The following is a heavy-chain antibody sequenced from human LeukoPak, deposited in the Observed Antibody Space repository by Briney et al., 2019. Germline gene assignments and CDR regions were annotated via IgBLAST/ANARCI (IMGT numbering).Heavy chain of an antibody. V-gene: IGHV3-20*04. CDR1: GFTFDDYG. J-gene: IGHJ1*01. Sequence: GGSLRLSCAASGFTFDDYGMSWVRQAPGKGLEWVSGINWNGGSTGYADSVKGRFTISRDNAKNSLYLQMNSLRAEDTALYYCARDRRYYYDSSGYPEYFQHWGPGTLVTVSS. D-gene: IGHD3-22*01. CDR3: ARDRRYYYDSSGYPEYFQH. CDR2: INWNGGST.